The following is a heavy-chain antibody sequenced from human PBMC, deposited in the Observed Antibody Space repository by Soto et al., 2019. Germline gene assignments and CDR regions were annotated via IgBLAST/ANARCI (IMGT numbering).Heavy chain of an antibody. Sequence: QVQLVQSGPELKKPGASVKVSCRSSGYSFSNYNFCWVRQAPGQGLEWLGWISGYNGNTKYAPKFQGRVTMTTDSFTSTAYMELRSLRSDDTAVYYCARDKVWGGFDIWGQGTMVTVSS. CDR2: ISGYNGNT. D-gene: IGHD3-16*01. CDR3: ARDKVWGGFDI. CDR1: GYSFSNYN. V-gene: IGHV1-18*01. J-gene: IGHJ3*02.